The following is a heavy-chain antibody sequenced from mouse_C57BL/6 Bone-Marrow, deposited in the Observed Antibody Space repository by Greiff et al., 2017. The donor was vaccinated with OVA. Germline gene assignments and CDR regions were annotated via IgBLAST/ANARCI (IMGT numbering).Heavy chain of an antibody. V-gene: IGHV5-12*01. CDR3: TRGTVYFDY. Sequence: EVQGVESGGGLVQPGGSLKLSCAASGFTFSDFYMYWIRQTPEKRLEWVAYISNGGGSTYYPDTVKGRFTISRDNAKNTLYLQMSSLKSEDTAMYYCTRGTVYFDYWGQGTTLTVSS. D-gene: IGHD4-1*01. J-gene: IGHJ2*01. CDR1: GFTFSDFY. CDR2: ISNGGGST.